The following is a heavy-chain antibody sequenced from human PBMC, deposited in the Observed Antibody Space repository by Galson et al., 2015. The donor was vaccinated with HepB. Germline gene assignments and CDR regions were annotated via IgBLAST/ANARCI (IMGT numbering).Heavy chain of an antibody. Sequence: CAISGDSVSSNSAAWYWIRQSPSRGLEWLGRTYYRSKWYNHYSVSVKSRITINPDISKNQFSLQLNSVTPEDTAVYYCARQNSGWCCDPWGQGTLVTVSS. D-gene: IGHD6-19*01. J-gene: IGHJ5*02. CDR3: ARQNSGWCCDP. CDR2: TYYRSKWYN. CDR1: GDSVSSNSAA. V-gene: IGHV6-1*01.